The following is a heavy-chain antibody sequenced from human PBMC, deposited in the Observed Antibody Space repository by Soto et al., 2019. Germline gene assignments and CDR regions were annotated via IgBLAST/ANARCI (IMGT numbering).Heavy chain of an antibody. V-gene: IGHV1-18*01. CDR2: ISAYNGNT. D-gene: IGHD5-18*01. J-gene: IGHJ5*02. Sequence: ASVKVSCKASGYTFTSYGISWVRQAPGQGLEWMGWISAYNGNTNYAQKLQGRVTMTTDTSTSTAYMELRSLRSDDTAVYYCARDRRYSYGFNWFDPWGQGTLVTVSS. CDR1: GYTFTSYG. CDR3: ARDRRYSYGFNWFDP.